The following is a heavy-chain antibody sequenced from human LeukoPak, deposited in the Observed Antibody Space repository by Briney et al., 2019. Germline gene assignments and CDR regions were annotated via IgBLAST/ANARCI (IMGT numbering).Heavy chain of an antibody. V-gene: IGHV4-34*01. Sequence: SETLSLTCAVYGGSNSGYYWSWIRQPPGKGLEWVGEIHYTGSTSYNPYLKSRATISIDTSKHQLSLKLSSVTAADTAVYYCARGNILTGYCFDFWGRGALVTVSS. CDR3: ARGNILTGYCFDF. J-gene: IGHJ4*02. D-gene: IGHD3-9*01. CDR2: IHYTGST. CDR1: GGSNSGYY.